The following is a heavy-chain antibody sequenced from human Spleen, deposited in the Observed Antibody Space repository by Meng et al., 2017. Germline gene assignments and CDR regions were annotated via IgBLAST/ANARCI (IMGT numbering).Heavy chain of an antibody. J-gene: IGHJ4*02. CDR2: IPHRGSS. V-gene: IGHV4-4*02. D-gene: IGHD6-19*01. Sequence: QVQLRESGPALVKPSETLSLTCAVSGDSITNHNWWAWVRQPPGKGLEWIGEIPHRGSSAYNPSLKSRVSMSIDKSRNQFSLKLTSVTAADTAVYYCARGDYSGGWYGIDYWGQGTLVTVSS. CDR3: ARGDYSGGWYGIDY. CDR1: GDSITNHNW.